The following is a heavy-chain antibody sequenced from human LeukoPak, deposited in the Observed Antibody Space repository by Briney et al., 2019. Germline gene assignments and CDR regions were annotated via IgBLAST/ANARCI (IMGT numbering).Heavy chain of an antibody. D-gene: IGHD3-22*01. CDR2: INPSGGST. CDR3: ASAIWDYDSSVQFDY. CDR1: GYTFTSYY. Sequence: ASVKVSCKASGYTFTSYYMHWVRQAPGQGLEWMGVINPSGGSTSFAQKFQGRVTMTRDTSTSTVYMELSSLRSEDTAVFYCASAIWDYDSSVQFDYWGQGTLVTVSS. V-gene: IGHV1-46*01. J-gene: IGHJ4*02.